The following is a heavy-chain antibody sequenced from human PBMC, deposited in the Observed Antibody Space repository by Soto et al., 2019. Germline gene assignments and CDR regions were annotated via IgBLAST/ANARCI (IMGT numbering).Heavy chain of an antibody. Sequence: GASVKVSCKASGYTFTSYDINWVRQATGQGLEWMGWMNPNSGNTGYAQKFQGRVTMTRNTSISTAYMELSSLRSEDTAVYYCARGGYSYGAYYYYYYMDVWGKGTTVTVSS. CDR2: MNPNSGNT. V-gene: IGHV1-8*01. D-gene: IGHD5-18*01. CDR1: GYTFTSYD. CDR3: ARGGYSYGAYYYYYYMDV. J-gene: IGHJ6*03.